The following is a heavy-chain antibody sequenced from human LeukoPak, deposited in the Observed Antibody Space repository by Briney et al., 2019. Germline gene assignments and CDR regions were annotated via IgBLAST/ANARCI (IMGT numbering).Heavy chain of an antibody. V-gene: IGHV3-21*01. D-gene: IGHD2-2*02. CDR2: ISSSSSYI. CDR1: GFTFSSYS. CDR3: ASAVVVPAAIRDD. Sequence: GGSLRLSCAASGFTFSSYSMNWVRQAPGKGLEWVSSISSSSSYIYYADSVKGRFTISRDNAKNSLYLQMNSLRAEDTAVCYCASAVVVPAAIRDDWGQGTLVTVSS. J-gene: IGHJ4*02.